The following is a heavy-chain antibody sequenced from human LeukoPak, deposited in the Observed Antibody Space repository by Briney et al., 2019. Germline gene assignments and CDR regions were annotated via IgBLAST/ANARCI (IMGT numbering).Heavy chain of an antibody. D-gene: IGHD3-22*01. V-gene: IGHV4-4*02. CDR1: GGSISSSNW. CDR2: IYHSGST. Sequence: SGTLSLTCAVSGGSISSSNWWSWVRQPPGKGLEWIGEIYHSGSTNYNPSLKSRVTISVDKSKNQFSLKLSSVTAADTAVYYCARGPLPASSSGYPRDAFDIWGQGTMVTVSS. J-gene: IGHJ3*02. CDR3: ARGPLPASSSGYPRDAFDI.